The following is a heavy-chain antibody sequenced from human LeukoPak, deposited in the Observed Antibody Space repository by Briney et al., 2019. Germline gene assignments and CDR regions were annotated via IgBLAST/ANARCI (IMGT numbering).Heavy chain of an antibody. CDR2: IYYSGST. CDR1: GGSISSYY. CDR3: ARASTLIGPGGFDP. J-gene: IGHJ5*02. Sequence: SETLSLTCTVSGGSISSYYWSWIRQPPGKGLEWIGYIYYSGSTNYNPSFKSRVTISVDTSKNQFSLKLSSVTAADTAVYYCARASTLIGPGGFDPWGQGTLVTVSS. V-gene: IGHV4-59*01. D-gene: IGHD3-22*01.